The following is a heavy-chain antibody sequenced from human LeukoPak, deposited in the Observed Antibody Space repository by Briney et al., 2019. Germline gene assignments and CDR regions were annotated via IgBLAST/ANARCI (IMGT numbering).Heavy chain of an antibody. Sequence: GGSLILSCAASGFTFSSYALSWFRQAPGKGLEWVSAISGSGGSTYYAASVKGRFTISRDNSKNTLYLQMNSLRAEDTAVYYCAKVFCCGGYSSVLYYFDYWGQGTLVTVSS. CDR1: GFTFSSYA. CDR3: AKVFCCGGYSSVLYYFDY. CDR2: ISGSGGST. J-gene: IGHJ4*02. V-gene: IGHV3-23*01. D-gene: IGHD6-19*01.